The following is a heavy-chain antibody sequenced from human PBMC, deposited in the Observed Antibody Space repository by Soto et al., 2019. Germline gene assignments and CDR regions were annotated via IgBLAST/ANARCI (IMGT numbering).Heavy chain of an antibody. D-gene: IGHD3-22*01. J-gene: IGHJ5*02. CDR1: GYTFTCYY. CDR2: INPNSGGT. V-gene: IGHV1-2*02. CDR3: ARDPASSSGYFNWFDP. Sequence: GXSVKVSCKASGYTFTCYYMHWVRQAPGQGLEWMGWINPNSGGTNYAQKFQGRVTMTRDTSISTAYMELSRLRSDDTAVYYCARDPASSSGYFNWFDPWGQGNLVTVSS.